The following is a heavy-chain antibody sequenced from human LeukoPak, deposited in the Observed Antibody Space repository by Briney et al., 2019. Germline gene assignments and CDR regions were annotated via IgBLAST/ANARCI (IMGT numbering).Heavy chain of an antibody. D-gene: IGHD6-19*01. CDR1: AGSISSSSYH. J-gene: IGHJ4*02. Sequence: SETLSLTCTVSAGSISSSSYHWGYVRQPPGKGLEWIGSIHYSGSTNYNPSLKSRVTISVDTSKNQLSLKLSSMTAADTAVYYCARQWLVSPLFDYWGQGTLVTVSS. V-gene: IGHV4-39*01. CDR2: IHYSGST. CDR3: ARQWLVSPLFDY.